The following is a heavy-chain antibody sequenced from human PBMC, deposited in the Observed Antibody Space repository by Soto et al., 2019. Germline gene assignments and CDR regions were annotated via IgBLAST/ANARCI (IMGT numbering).Heavy chain of an antibody. CDR1: GGSISSADYY. J-gene: IGHJ4*02. CDR2: IYYSGNA. D-gene: IGHD3-3*01. Sequence: SETLSLTCTVSGGSISSADYYWTWIRQPPGKGLEWIGYIYYSGNAYYNPSLKNRVTISLDTSNNQFSLRLSSVTAADTAIYYCATRPYYDFWSGHYTDSWGQGTLVTVSS. CDR3: ATRPYYDFWSGHYTDS. V-gene: IGHV4-30-4*01.